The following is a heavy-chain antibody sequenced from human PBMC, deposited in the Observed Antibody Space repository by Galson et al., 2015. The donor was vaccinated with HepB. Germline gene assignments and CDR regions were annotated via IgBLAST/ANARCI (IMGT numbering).Heavy chain of an antibody. Sequence: TLSLTCAVSGGSISSGGYSWSWIRQPPGKGLEWIGYIYHSGSTYYNPSLKSRVTISVDRSKNQFSLKLSSVTAADTAVYYCARGVDIVSHAFDIWGQGTMVTVSS. J-gene: IGHJ3*02. CDR1: GGSISSGGYS. V-gene: IGHV4-30-2*01. CDR2: IYHSGST. D-gene: IGHD5/OR15-5a*01. CDR3: ARGVDIVSHAFDI.